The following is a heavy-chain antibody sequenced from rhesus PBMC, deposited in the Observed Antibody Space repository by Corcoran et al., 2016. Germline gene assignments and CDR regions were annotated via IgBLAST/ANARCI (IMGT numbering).Heavy chain of an antibody. CDR1: GGPISSSY. J-gene: IGHJ4*01. CDR2: IYGSASST. Sequence: QLQLQESGPGRVKPSETLSVTCPVSGGPISSSYWSWIRKAQGKGLEGMGYIYGSASSTNYNPPLKRRVTLSVDTSKNHLSLKLSSVTAADTAVYYCASAGNWNYGGFDYWGQGVLVTVSS. CDR3: ASAGNWNYGGFDY. V-gene: IGHV4-169*02. D-gene: IGHD1-26*01.